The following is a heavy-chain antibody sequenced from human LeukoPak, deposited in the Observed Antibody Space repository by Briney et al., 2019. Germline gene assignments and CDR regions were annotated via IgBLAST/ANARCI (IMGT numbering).Heavy chain of an antibody. V-gene: IGHV3-43*01. CDR2: ISGDGGST. CDR3: AIMSGSWNDY. D-gene: IGHD6-6*01. J-gene: IGHJ4*02. Sequence: GGSLRLSCATPGITFDDFTMHWVRQAPGKGLEWVSLISGDGGSTYYGDSVKGRFTISRDNSKNSLYLQLNSLRPEDTAVYYCAIMSGSWNDYWGQGTLVTVSS. CDR1: GITFDDFT.